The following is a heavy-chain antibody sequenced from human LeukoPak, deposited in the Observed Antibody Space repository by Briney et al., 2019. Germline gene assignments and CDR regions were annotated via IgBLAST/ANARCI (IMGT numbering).Heavy chain of an antibody. CDR2: IYYSGST. CDR1: GGSISSYY. CDR3: ARGTTHPGMTTVVTHFDY. D-gene: IGHD4-23*01. Sequence: PSETLSLTRTVSGGSISSYYWSWIRQPPGKGLEWIGYIYYSGSTNYNPSLKSRVTISVDTSKNQFSLKLSSVTAADTAVYYCARGTTHPGMTTVVTHFDYWGQGTLVTVSS. V-gene: IGHV4-59*01. J-gene: IGHJ4*02.